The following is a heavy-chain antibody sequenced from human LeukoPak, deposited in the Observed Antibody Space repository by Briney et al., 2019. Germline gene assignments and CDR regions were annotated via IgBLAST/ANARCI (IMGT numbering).Heavy chain of an antibody. CDR3: ASLVVTEQYCSSTSCYVGWFDP. V-gene: IGHV4-59*08. CDR1: GGSISSYY. CDR2: IYYSGST. Sequence: SETLSLTCTVSGGSISSYYWSWIRQPPGKGLEWIGYIYYSGSTNYNPSLKSRVTISVDTSKNQFSLKLSSVTAADTAVYYCASLVVTEQYCSSTSCYVGWFDPWGQGILVTVSS. D-gene: IGHD2-2*01. J-gene: IGHJ5*02.